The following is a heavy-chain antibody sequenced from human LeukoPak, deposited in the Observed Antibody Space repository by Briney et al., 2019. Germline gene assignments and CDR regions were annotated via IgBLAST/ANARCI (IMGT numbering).Heavy chain of an antibody. Sequence: GGSLRLSCAASGFTFSSYAMSWVRQAPGKGLEWVSAISGSGGSTYYADSVKGRFTISRDNSKNTLYLQMNSLRAEDTAVYYCARGPGRIAVAGTLNYWGQGTLVTVSS. D-gene: IGHD6-19*01. J-gene: IGHJ4*02. CDR3: ARGPGRIAVAGTLNY. V-gene: IGHV3-23*01. CDR1: GFTFSSYA. CDR2: ISGSGGST.